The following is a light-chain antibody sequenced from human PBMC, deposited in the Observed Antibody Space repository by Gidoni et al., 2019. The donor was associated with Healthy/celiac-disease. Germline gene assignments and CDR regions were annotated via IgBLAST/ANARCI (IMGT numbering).Light chain of an antibody. J-gene: IGKJ4*01. Sequence: DIATTQSPDSLAVSLGERATINCKSSQSVLYSSNNKNYLAWYQQKPGQPPKLLIYWASTRESGVPDRFSGSGSGTDFTLTISSLQAEDVAVYYCQQYYSTPLTFXGXTKVEIK. V-gene: IGKV4-1*01. CDR3: QQYYSTPLT. CDR1: QSVLYSSNNKNY. CDR2: WAS.